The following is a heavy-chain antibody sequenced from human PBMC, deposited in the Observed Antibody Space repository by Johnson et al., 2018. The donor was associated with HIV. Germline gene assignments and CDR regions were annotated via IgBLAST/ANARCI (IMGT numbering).Heavy chain of an antibody. V-gene: IGHV3-9*01. CDR1: GFTFDDYA. CDR3: ARAQRRLDITIFGVVDDAFDI. CDR2: ISWNSGSI. J-gene: IGHJ3*02. Sequence: VQLVESGGGLVQPGRSLRLSCAASGFTFDDYAMHWVRQAPGKGLEWVSGISWNSGSIGYADSVKGRFTISRANAKNSLFLQMNSLRAEDTAVYYCARAQRRLDITIFGVVDDAFDIWGQGTLVTVSS. D-gene: IGHD3-3*01.